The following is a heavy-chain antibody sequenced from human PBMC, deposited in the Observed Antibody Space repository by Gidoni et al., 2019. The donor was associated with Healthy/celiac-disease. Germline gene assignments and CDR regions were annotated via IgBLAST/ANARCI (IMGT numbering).Heavy chain of an antibody. J-gene: IGHJ4*02. V-gene: IGHV3-73*01. CDR3: TRRTAENDY. CDR2: IRSKANSDAT. Sequence: VQLVESGGGLVQPGGSLTLSCAAPEFTFSGSAMHWVRKASGRGMEWVGRIRSKANSDATAYAAAVKGRFTISRDDSKNTAYLQMNSLKTEDTAVYYCTRRTAENDYWGQGTLVTVSS. CDR1: EFTFSGSA. D-gene: IGHD2-8*02.